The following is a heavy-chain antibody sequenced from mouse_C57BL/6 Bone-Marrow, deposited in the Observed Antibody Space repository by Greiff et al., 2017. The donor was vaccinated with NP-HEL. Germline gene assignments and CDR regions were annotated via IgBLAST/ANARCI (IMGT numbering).Heavy chain of an antibody. CDR2: FHPYNDDT. J-gene: IGHJ4*01. Sequence: QVQLKESGAELVKPGASVKMSCKASGYTFTTYPIEWMKQNHGKSLEWIGNFHPYNDDTKYNEKFKGKATLTVEKSSSTVYLELSRLTSDDSAVYYCARDYYGSSYDAMDYWGQGTSVTVSS. D-gene: IGHD1-1*01. CDR3: ARDYYGSSYDAMDY. CDR1: GYTFTTYP. V-gene: IGHV1-47*01.